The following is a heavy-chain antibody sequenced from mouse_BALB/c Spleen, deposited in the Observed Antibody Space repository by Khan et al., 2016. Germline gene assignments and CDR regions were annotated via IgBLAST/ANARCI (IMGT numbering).Heavy chain of an antibody. CDR1: GHSITSHYS. D-gene: IGHD3-1*01. Sequence: VQLQQSGPDLVKPSQSVSLTCTVTGHSITSHYSWHWIRHFPGNKVEWMGYIHYSGSTDYNPSLKSRTSITRDTSKNQFFLQLNSVTSEDTATYFCAGSSSGYWYYFDDWGQGTTRTVSS. J-gene: IGHJ2*01. V-gene: IGHV3-1*02. CDR2: IHYSGST. CDR3: AGSSSGYWYYFDD.